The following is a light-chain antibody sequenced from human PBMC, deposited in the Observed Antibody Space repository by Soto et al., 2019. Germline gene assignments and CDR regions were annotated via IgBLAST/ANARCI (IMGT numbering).Light chain of an antibody. J-gene: IGKJ1*01. Sequence: DIVMTQSPDSLAVSLGERATINCKSSQSVLNSSNNKNYLAWYQQKPGQPPKLLIYWASTRESGVPDRFSGSGSGTDFTLTISSLQAEDVAVYYCQQYYSTPRAFGQGTKVEI. CDR2: WAS. V-gene: IGKV4-1*01. CDR3: QQYYSTPRA. CDR1: QSVLNSSNNKNY.